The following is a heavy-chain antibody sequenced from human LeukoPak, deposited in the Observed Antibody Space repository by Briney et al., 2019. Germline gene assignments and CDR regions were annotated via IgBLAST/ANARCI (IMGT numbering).Heavy chain of an antibody. CDR3: AKDRETGMMTSSFDD. CDR1: GFTSSTYG. D-gene: IGHD3-16*01. V-gene: IGHV3-30*02. CDR2: IRCDGSNK. J-gene: IGHJ4*02. Sequence: PGGSLRLSCAASGFTSSTYGMHWVRQAPGKGLEWVAFIRCDGSNKYYADSVKGRFTISRDNSKNTFYLQMNSLRGEDTAVYYCAKDRETGMMTSSFDDWGQGTLVTVSS.